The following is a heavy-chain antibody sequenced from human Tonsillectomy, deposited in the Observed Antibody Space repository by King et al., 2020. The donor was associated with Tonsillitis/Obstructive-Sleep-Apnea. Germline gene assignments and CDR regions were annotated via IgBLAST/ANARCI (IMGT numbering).Heavy chain of an antibody. CDR1: GFSLSTSGVG. V-gene: IGHV2-5*02. Sequence: TLKESGPTLVKPTQTLTLTCTFSGFSLSTSGVGVGWIRQPPGKALEWLALIYWDDDKRYSPSLKSRLTITKDTSKNKVVLTMTNMDPVDTATYYCAHRRNRGYSYGSYYFDYWGQGTLVTVSS. CDR2: IYWDDDK. CDR3: AHRRNRGYSYGSYYFDY. J-gene: IGHJ4*02. D-gene: IGHD5-18*01.